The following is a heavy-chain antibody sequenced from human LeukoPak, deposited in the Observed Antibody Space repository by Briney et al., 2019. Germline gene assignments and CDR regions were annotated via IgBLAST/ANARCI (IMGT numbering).Heavy chain of an antibody. CDR2: FYVGGAT. CDR3: AKRGQRPGATSDYYYGMDV. V-gene: IGHV3-53*01. Sequence: GGSLRLSCAVSGFSVTNNYMSWVRQAPGKGLEWVSVFYVGGATYYADSVKGRFTISRDNSKNTLYLQMNSLRAEDTAVYYCAKRGQRPGATSDYYYGMDVWGQGTTVTVSS. D-gene: IGHD1-26*01. J-gene: IGHJ6*02. CDR1: GFSVTNNY.